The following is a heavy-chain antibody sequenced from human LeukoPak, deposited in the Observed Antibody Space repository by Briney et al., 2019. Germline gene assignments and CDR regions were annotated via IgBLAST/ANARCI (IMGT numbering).Heavy chain of an antibody. D-gene: IGHD6-19*01. J-gene: IGHJ4*02. Sequence: SETLSLTCAVYGGSFSGYYWSWIRQPPGKGLEWIGEINHSGSTNYNPSLKSRVTISVDTSKNQFSLKLSSVTAADTAVYYCASKSVAVALPDYWGQGALVTVSS. V-gene: IGHV4-34*01. CDR2: INHSGST. CDR1: GGSFSGYY. CDR3: ASKSVAVALPDY.